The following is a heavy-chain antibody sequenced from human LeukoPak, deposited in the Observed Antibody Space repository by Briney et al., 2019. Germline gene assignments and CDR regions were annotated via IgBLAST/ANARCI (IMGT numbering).Heavy chain of an antibody. CDR3: VRDVRGSTNRFDP. CDR1: GFTPSSSA. D-gene: IGHD3-10*02. CDR2: IWYDGSNK. J-gene: IGHJ5*02. Sequence: GGSLRLSCAASGFTPSSSAMHWVRQAPGKGLEWVSVIWYDGSNKYYADSVKGRFTISRDISKNTLYLQMNSLRAEDTAMYYCVRDVRGSTNRFDPWGQGTLVTVSS. V-gene: IGHV3-33*01.